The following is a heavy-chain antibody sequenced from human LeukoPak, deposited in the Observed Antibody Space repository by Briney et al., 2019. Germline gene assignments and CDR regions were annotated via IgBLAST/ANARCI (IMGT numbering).Heavy chain of an antibody. CDR3: ARSYYDILTGYYTPDY. CDR2: INPSGGST. J-gene: IGHJ4*02. Sequence: ASVKVSCKASGYTFTSYYMHWVRQAPGQGLEWMGIINPSGGSTSYAQKFQGRVTMTRDTSKNQFSLKLSSVTAADTAVYYCARSYYDILTGYYTPDYWGQGTLVTVSS. D-gene: IGHD3-9*01. CDR1: GYTFTSYY. V-gene: IGHV1-46*01.